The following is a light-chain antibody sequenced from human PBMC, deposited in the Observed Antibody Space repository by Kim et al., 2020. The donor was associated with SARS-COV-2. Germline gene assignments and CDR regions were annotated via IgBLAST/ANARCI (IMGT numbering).Light chain of an antibody. J-gene: IGLJ1*01. CDR1: SNNVGNQG. V-gene: IGLV10-54*01. CDR2: RNN. Sequence: QAGLTQPPSVSKGLGQTATLTCTGNSNNVGNQGAAWLQQHQGHPPKLLSYRNNNRPSGISERLSASRSGNTASLTITGLQPEDEADYYCSAWDSSLSAHVFGTGTKVTVL. CDR3: SAWDSSLSAHV.